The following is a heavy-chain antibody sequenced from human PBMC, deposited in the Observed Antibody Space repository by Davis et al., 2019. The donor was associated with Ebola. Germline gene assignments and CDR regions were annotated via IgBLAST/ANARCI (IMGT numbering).Heavy chain of an antibody. CDR2: INPHNGNT. CDR1: GYTFTNYG. Sequence: ASVKVSCKASGYTFTNYGITWVRQAPGQGLEWMGWINPHNGNTNYAQNVQGRVIMTTDKATTTAYMEVGGLRSDDTAVYYCARAQFPTTSDHWGQGTLVTVSS. CDR3: ARAQFPTTSDH. V-gene: IGHV1-18*04. J-gene: IGHJ4*02. D-gene: IGHD1-1*01.